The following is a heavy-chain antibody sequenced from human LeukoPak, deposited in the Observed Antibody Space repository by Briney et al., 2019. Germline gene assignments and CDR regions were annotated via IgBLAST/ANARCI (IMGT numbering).Heavy chain of an antibody. CDR1: GFTFRTSE. D-gene: IGHD2-21*01. CDR2: ISGSGTKI. J-gene: IGHJ4*02. Sequence: GGTLRLSCAASGFTFRTSEMIWVRQAPGKGLEWVSYISGSGTKIYYADSVKGRFTISRDNAKNSLYLQMNSLRVEDMAVYYCARESGLGVISPYSDFWGQGTLVTVSP. V-gene: IGHV3-48*03. CDR3: ARESGLGVISPYSDF.